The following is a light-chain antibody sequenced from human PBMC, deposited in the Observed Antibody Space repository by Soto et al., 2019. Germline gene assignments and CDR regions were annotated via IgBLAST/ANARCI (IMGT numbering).Light chain of an antibody. CDR3: CSYAGSSIPVV. Sequence: QSALTQPASVSGSPGQSIAISCTGTSSDVGNYNLVSWYQHHPGKVPKLIIYEGSKRPSGISNRFSGSKSGNTASLTISGLQAEDEADYYCCSYAGSSIPVVFGGGTQLTVL. CDR2: EGS. J-gene: IGLJ2*01. V-gene: IGLV2-23*01. CDR1: SSDVGNYNL.